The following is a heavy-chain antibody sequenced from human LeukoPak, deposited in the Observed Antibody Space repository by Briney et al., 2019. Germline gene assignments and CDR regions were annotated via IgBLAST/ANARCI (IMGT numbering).Heavy chain of an antibody. V-gene: IGHV1-69*13. J-gene: IGHJ4*02. CDR3: ASPVPDYYYDSSGYNTNFDY. CDR2: IIPIFGTA. Sequence: SVKVSCKASGGTFISYAISWVRQAPGQGLEWMGGIIPIFGTANYAQKFQGRVTITADESTSTAYMELSSLRSEDTAVYYCASPVPDYYYDSSGYNTNFDYWGQGTLVTVSS. CDR1: GGTFISYA. D-gene: IGHD3-22*01.